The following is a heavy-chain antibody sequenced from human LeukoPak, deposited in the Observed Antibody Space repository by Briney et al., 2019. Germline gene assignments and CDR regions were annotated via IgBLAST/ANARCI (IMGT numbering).Heavy chain of an antibody. J-gene: IGHJ4*02. CDR1: GGSISSYY. CDR3: ARVGDDSSGYYLLDY. CDR2: IYYSGST. Sequence: SETLSLTCTVSGGSISSYYWSWIRQPPGKGLEWIGYIYYSGSTNYNPSLKSQVTISVDTSKNQFSLKLSSVTAADTAVYYCARVGDDSSGYYLLDYWGQGTLVTVSS. V-gene: IGHV4-59*01. D-gene: IGHD3-22*01.